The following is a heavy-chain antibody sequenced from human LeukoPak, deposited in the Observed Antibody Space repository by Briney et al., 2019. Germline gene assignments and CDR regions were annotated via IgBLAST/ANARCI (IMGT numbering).Heavy chain of an antibody. CDR2: IYWDDDK. Sequence: SGPTLVNPTQTLTLTCTFSGFSLSTSGVGVGWIRQPPGKALEWLAVIYWDDDKRHSPSLKSRLTITKTTSKNQVVLTMPNMDPVDTATYYCAHKEYYALGSLGDSFDYWGQGTLVTVSS. D-gene: IGHD3-10*01. CDR1: GFSLSTSGVG. CDR3: AHKEYYALGSLGDSFDY. V-gene: IGHV2-5*02. J-gene: IGHJ4*02.